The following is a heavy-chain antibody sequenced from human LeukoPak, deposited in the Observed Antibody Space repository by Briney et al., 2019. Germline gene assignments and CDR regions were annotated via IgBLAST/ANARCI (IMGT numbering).Heavy chain of an antibody. CDR2: ISYSGNT. V-gene: IGHV4-39*07. D-gene: IGHD5-18*01. CDR1: GGSINSGNYY. J-gene: IGHJ3*02. Sequence: SETLSLTCSVSGGSINSGNYYWGWIRQPPGKGLEWIGSISYSGNTYYNPSLKSRVTTSVDTSKNHFSLKLSSVTAADTAVYYCARGYSYGPNDAFDIWGQGTMVTISS. CDR3: ARGYSYGPNDAFDI.